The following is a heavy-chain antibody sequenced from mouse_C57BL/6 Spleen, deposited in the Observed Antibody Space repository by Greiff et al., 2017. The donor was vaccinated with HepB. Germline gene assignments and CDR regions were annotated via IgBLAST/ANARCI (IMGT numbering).Heavy chain of an antibody. D-gene: IGHD1-1*01. J-gene: IGHJ2*02. CDR3: ARDWHYYGSSYIDY. V-gene: IGHV5-4*01. CDR1: GFTFSSYA. Sequence: EVQGVESGGGLVKPGGSLKLSCAASGFTFSSYAMSWVRQTPEKRLEWVATISDGGSYTYYPDNVKGRFTISRDNAKNNLYLQMSHLKSEDTAMYYCARDWHYYGSSYIDYWGQGTSLTVSS. CDR2: ISDGGSYT.